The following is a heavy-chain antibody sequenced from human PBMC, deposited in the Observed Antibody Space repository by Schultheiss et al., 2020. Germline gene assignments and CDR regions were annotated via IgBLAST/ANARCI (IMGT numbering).Heavy chain of an antibody. J-gene: IGHJ6*03. V-gene: IGHV3-21*04. CDR2: NSSSSRYI. Sequence: GGSLRLSCAASGFTLCIYGMHWVRQAPGKGLEWVSSNSSSSRYIYYADSVKGRFTISRDNAKNTLYLQMNSLRAEDTAVYYCAREVIVVDTNYYYYMDVWGKGTTVTVSS. CDR3: AREVIVVDTNYYYYMDV. CDR1: GFTLCIYG. D-gene: IGHD3-22*01.